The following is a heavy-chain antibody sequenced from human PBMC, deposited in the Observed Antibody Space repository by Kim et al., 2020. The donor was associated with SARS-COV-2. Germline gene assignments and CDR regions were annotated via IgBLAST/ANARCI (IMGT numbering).Heavy chain of an antibody. J-gene: IGHJ4*02. V-gene: IGHV3-11*01. D-gene: IGHD5-18*01. Sequence: GGSLRLSCAASGFNFGDFYMNWIRQAPGGGLEWVAYISSSGRAIYYTDSVKGRFTISRDNAKKSLYLQMNNLRADDTAVYFCARGSTPMVTFDYWGQGT. CDR2: ISSSGRAI. CDR3: ARGSTPMVTFDY. CDR1: GFNFGDFY.